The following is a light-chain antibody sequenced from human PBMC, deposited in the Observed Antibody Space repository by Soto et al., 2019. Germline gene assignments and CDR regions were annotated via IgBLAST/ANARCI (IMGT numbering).Light chain of an antibody. CDR1: ISDVGGYNY. Sequence: QSALTQPRSVSGSPGQSVTISCTGTISDVGGYNYVSWYQHHPGKAPKLLISDVTKRPSWVPDRFSGSKSGSTASLTISELQAEDEADYYCSSYASSNNLVFGGGTKVTVL. V-gene: IGLV2-11*01. CDR2: DVT. CDR3: SSYASSNNLV. J-gene: IGLJ2*01.